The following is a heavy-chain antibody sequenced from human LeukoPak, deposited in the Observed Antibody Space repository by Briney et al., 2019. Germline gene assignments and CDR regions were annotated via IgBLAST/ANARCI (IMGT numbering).Heavy chain of an antibody. D-gene: IGHD3-22*01. V-gene: IGHV3-21*01. CDR2: ISSSSSYI. Sequence: GGSLRLSCAASGFTFSSHSMNWVRQAPGKGLEWVSSISSSSSYIYYADSVKGRFTISRDNAKNSLYLQMNSLRAEDTAVYYCARENHLDSSGIDYWGQGTLVTVSS. J-gene: IGHJ4*02. CDR3: ARENHLDSSGIDY. CDR1: GFTFSSHS.